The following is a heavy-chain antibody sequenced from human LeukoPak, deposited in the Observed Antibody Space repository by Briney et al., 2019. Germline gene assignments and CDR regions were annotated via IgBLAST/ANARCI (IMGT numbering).Heavy chain of an antibody. CDR3: ARTRYPRGYYFDY. V-gene: IGHV4-31*03. CDR2: IYYSGST. D-gene: IGHD3-16*01. J-gene: IGHJ4*02. CDR1: GGSISSGGYY. Sequence: PSETLSLTCTVSGGSISSGGYYWSWIRQHPGKGLEWIGYIYYSGSTYYNPSLKSRVTISVDTSKNQFSLKLSSVTAADTAVYYCARTRYPRGYYFDYWGQGTLVTVSS.